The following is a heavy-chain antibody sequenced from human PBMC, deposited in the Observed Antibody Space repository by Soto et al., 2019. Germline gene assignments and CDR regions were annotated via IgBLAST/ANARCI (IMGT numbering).Heavy chain of an antibody. Sequence: QVQLVESGGGVVQPGRSLRLSCAASGFTFSSYGMHWVRQAPGKGLEWVAVISYDGSNKYYADSVKGRFTISRDNSKNTLYLQMNSLRAEDTAVYYCVKGGWGDILTGYYADYWGQGNLVTVSS. CDR2: ISYDGSNK. D-gene: IGHD3-9*01. CDR1: GFTFSSYG. V-gene: IGHV3-30*18. J-gene: IGHJ4*02. CDR3: VKGGWGDILTGYYADY.